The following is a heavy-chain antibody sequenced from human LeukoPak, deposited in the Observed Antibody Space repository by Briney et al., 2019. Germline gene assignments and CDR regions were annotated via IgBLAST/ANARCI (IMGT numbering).Heavy chain of an antibody. D-gene: IGHD6-13*01. CDR2: IYYSGST. V-gene: IGHV4-39*07. CDR3: AGGSSWYSNYFDY. CDR1: GGSISSSSYY. J-gene: IGHJ4*02. Sequence: PSETLSLTCTVSGGSISSSSYYWGWIRQPPGKGLEWIGSIYYSGSTYYNPSLKSRVTISVDTSKNQFSLKLSSVTAADTAVYYCAGGSSWYSNYFDYWGQGTLVTVSS.